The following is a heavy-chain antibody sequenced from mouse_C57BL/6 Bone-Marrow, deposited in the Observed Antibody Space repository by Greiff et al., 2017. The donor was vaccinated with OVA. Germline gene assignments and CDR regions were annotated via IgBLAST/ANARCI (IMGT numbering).Heavy chain of an antibody. V-gene: IGHV1-55*01. D-gene: IGHD1-1*01. CDR1: GYTFTSYW. Sequence: QVQLQQPGAELVKPGASVKMSCKASGYTFTSYWITWVKQRPGQGLEWIGDIYPGSGSTNYNEKFKSKATLTVDTSSSTASMQLSSLTSGDSAVYYCARRGYYYGSPAWFAYWGQGTLVTVSA. CDR2: IYPGSGST. CDR3: ARRGYYYGSPAWFAY. J-gene: IGHJ3*01.